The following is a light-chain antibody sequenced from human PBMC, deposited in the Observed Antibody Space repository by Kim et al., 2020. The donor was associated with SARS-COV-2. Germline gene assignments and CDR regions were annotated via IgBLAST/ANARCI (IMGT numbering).Light chain of an antibody. J-gene: IGKJ4*01. CDR1: QSVSSSF. V-gene: IGKV3D-20*01. Sequence: CPGERATPSCGASQSVSSSFLSWYQQKPGLAPRLLIYDASTRATGTPDRFSGSGSGTDFTLTISRLESEDFAVYYCQHYHNLPRTLGGGTKVEIK. CDR2: DAS. CDR3: QHYHNLPRT.